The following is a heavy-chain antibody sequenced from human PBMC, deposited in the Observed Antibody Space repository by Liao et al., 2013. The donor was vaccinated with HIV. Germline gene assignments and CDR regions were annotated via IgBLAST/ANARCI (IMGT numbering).Heavy chain of an antibody. D-gene: IGHD3-22*01. CDR2: IYTSGST. CDR1: GGSISSYY. CDR3: ARDSRGLEDSSGYYYVSYYYYMDV. J-gene: IGHJ6*03. V-gene: IGHV4-4*07. Sequence: QVQLQESGPGLVKPSETLSLTCTVSGGSISSYYWSWIRQPAGKGLEWIGRIYTSGSTNYNPSLKSRVTMSVDTSKNQFSLEXELCDRRGHAVYYCARDSRGLEDSSGYYYVSYYYYMDVWAKGTTVTVSS.